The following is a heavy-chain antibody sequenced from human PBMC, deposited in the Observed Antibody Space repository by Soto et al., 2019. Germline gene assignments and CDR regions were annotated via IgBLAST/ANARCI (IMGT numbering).Heavy chain of an antibody. D-gene: IGHD2-2*01. CDR2: IKQDGSEK. CDR3: ARQVRRDYYYYYGMDV. V-gene: IGHV3-7*01. J-gene: IGHJ6*02. CDR1: GFTFSSYW. Sequence: GGSLRLSCAASGFTFSSYWMSWVRQAPGKGLEWVANIKQDGSEKYYVDSVKGRFTISRDNAKNSLYLQMNSLRAEDTAVYYCARQVRRDYYYYYGMDVWGQGTTVTVSS.